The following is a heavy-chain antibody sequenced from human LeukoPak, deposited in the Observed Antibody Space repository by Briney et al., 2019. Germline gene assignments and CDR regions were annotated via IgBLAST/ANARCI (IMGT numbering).Heavy chain of an antibody. CDR1: GFTLSSYA. CDR2: ISGSGGST. D-gene: IGHD2-15*01. J-gene: IGHJ4*02. Sequence: PGGSLRLSCAASGFTLSSYAMSWVRQAPGKGLEWVSAISGSGGSTYYADSVKGRFTISRDNSKNTLYLQMNSLRAEDTAVYYCAKCSAVVAAAGYFDYWGQGTLVTVSS. V-gene: IGHV3-23*01. CDR3: AKCSAVVAAAGYFDY.